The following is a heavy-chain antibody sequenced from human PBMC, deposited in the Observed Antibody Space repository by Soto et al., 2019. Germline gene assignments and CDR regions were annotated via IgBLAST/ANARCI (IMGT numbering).Heavy chain of an antibody. CDR1: GGPIKTGDYY. D-gene: IGHD3-10*01. J-gene: IGHJ4*02. V-gene: IGHV4-30-4*01. CDR2: VFYSGAT. CDR3: ARAGFSYGHLLF. Sequence: SETLSLTCNVSGGPIKTGDYYWNWIRQPPGKGLEWIGYVFYSGATNYSPSLKSRATISMDTSKNQFSLSLTSVTAADTAVYYCARAGFSYGHLLFWGQGIRVTVSS.